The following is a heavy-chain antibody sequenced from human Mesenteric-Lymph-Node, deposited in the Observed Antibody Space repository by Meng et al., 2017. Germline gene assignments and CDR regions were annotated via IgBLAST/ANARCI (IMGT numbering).Heavy chain of an antibody. CDR1: GLILSRYA. CDR3: ARMVSPSPTAMVTYYYYGMDV. Sequence: GESLKISCAGSGLILSRYAMSWVRHVPGKGLEWVSGLSGSGASATYNADFVQGRFTISRDDSMNILYLQMNSLRVEDTAVYYCARMVSPSPTAMVTYYYYGMDVWGQGTTVTVSS. J-gene: IGHJ6*02. V-gene: IGHV3-23*01. D-gene: IGHD5-18*01. CDR2: LSGSGASAT.